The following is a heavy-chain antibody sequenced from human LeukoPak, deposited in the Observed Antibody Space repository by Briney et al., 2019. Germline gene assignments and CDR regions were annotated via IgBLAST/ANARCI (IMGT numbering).Heavy chain of an antibody. V-gene: IGHV3-30*18. CDR1: GFTFSSYG. J-gene: IGHJ4*02. D-gene: IGHD6-13*01. CDR2: ISYDGSNK. Sequence: GGSLRLSCAASGFTFSSYGMHWVRQAPGKGLEWVAVISYDGSNKYYADSVKGRFTISRDNSKNTLYLQMNSLRAEDTAVYYCAKEPGIAGNWGQGTLATVSS. CDR3: AKEPGIAGN.